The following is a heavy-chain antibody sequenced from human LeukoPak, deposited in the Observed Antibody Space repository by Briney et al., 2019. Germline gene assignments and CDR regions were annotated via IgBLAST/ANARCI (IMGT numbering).Heavy chain of an antibody. D-gene: IGHD1-26*01. CDR1: GYSFANYW. CDR2: IYPGDSDT. V-gene: IGHV5-51*01. CDR3: ARRSYVGSTSAFDI. Sequence: GESLKISCKDIGYSFANYWFGWVREMPGKGMEWIGVIYPGDSDTKYSPSFQGHVTFSADKSVSTAYLQWSSLRASDTAMYYCARRSYVGSTSAFDIWGQGIMVTVSS. J-gene: IGHJ3*02.